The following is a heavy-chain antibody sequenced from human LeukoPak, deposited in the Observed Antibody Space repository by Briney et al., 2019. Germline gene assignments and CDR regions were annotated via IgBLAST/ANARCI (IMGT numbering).Heavy chain of an antibody. V-gene: IGHV1-46*01. CDR2: INPSGSST. Sequence: ASVKVSCKASGYTFTRYYIHWVRQAPGQGLEWMGIINPSGSSTSYAQKFQGRVTMTRDTSTSTVYMELRSLRSEDTAVYYCARSAGGVVPPGGTIHEDYYYHYYMDVWGKGTTVTVS. D-gene: IGHD2-2*01. J-gene: IGHJ6*03. CDR1: GYTFTRYY. CDR3: ARSAGGVVPPGGTIHEDYYYHYYMDV.